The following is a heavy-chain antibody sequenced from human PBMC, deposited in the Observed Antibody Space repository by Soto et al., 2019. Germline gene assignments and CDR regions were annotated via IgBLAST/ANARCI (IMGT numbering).Heavy chain of an antibody. CDR3: AREGEYCSGGSCTYFAY. V-gene: IGHV3-30-3*01. D-gene: IGHD2-15*01. Sequence: QVQLVESGGGVVQPGRSLRLSCAASGFTFTNYAMYWVRQAPGTGLEWVAFVSYDGNTKHYAASVRGRFTVSRDNSKNTVYLQLNSLRAEDTAVYYCAREGEYCSGGSCTYFAYWGQGTLVTVSS. CDR2: VSYDGNTK. CDR1: GFTFTNYA. J-gene: IGHJ4*02.